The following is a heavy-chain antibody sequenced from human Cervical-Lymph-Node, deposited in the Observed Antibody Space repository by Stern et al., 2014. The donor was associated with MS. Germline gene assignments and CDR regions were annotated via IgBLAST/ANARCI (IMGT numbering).Heavy chain of an antibody. CDR1: GFTFSSYW. D-gene: IGHD2-15*01. V-gene: IGHV3-7*01. J-gene: IGHJ5*02. CDR2: IKADGRET. CDR3: ARGSDT. Sequence: AQLVQSGGGLVQPGGPLRLSCAASGFTFSSYWMNWVRQVPGKGLEWVAKIKADGRETYHVDSVKGRFTISRDNAKNSLYLQMNSLRAEDTAVYYCARGSDTWGQGTLVTVSS.